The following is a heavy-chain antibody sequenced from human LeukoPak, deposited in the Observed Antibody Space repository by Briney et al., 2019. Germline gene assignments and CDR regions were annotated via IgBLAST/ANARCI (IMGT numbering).Heavy chain of an antibody. CDR2: ISSNGGHT. D-gene: IGHD2-2*01. CDR3: VKDLLGYCSSTSCYATGPFAY. J-gene: IGHJ4*02. V-gene: IGHV3-64D*09. CDR1: GFSFSNYA. Sequence: GGSLRLSCSASGFSFSNYAMHWVRQAPGKGLEYVSAISSNGGHTYYADSVQGRFTISRDDSKHTLYLQMSSLRAEDTALYYCVKDLLGYCSSTSCYATGPFAYWGQGTLVTVSA.